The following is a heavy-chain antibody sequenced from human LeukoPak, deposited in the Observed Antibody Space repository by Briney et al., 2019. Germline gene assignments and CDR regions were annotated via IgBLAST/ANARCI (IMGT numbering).Heavy chain of an antibody. CDR1: GYTFTSYY. V-gene: IGHV1-46*01. CDR2: INPSGGST. J-gene: IGHJ4*02. Sequence: ASVKVSCKASGYTFTSYYMHWVRQAPGQGLEWMGIINPSGGSTSYAQKFQGRVTMTRDTSTSTVYMELSSLRSEDTAVYYCARGGSAYSSGYYFVVDYWGQGTLVTVSS. CDR3: ARGGSAYSSGYYFVVDY. D-gene: IGHD3-22*01.